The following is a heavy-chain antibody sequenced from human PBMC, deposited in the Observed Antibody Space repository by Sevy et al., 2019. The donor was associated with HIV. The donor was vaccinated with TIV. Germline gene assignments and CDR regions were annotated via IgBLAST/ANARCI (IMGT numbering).Heavy chain of an antibody. Sequence: GGSLRLSCVTSGFTFRTSGMHWIRQAPGKGLEWVSTLIGGGSRTYYAHSVTGRFTISRDNSKNTLYLQMNSLRAEDTAVYYCAKRRVQSGLSGGGANYGWDVCGQGTTVTVSS. D-gene: IGHD2-8*02. CDR1: GFTFRTSG. J-gene: IGHJ6*02. V-gene: IGHV3-23*01. CDR3: AKRRVQSGLSGGGANYGWDV. CDR2: LIGGGSRT.